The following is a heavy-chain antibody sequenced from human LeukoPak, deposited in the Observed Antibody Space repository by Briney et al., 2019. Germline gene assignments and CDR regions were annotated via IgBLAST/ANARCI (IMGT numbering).Heavy chain of an antibody. CDR1: GFTFDDYA. D-gene: IGHD6-25*01. Sequence: GGSLRLSCAASGFTFDDYAMHWVRQAPGKGLEWVSGISWNSGSIGYADSVKGRFTISRDNAKNSPYLQMNSLRAEDTALYYCAKQAGGRSGEFDYWGQGTLVTVSS. J-gene: IGHJ4*02. CDR3: AKQAGGRSGEFDY. CDR2: ISWNSGSI. V-gene: IGHV3-9*01.